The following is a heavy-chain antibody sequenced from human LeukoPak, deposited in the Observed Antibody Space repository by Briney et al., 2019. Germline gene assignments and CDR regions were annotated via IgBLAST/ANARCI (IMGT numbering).Heavy chain of an antibody. Sequence: ASVKVSCKASGYTFTSYYMHWVRQAPGQGLEWMGVINPSGGTTTYAQKFRGRVTMTRDTSTRTVYMEVSSLRSEDTAVFYCARELGGSYNGYWGQGTLVTVSS. J-gene: IGHJ4*02. CDR1: GYTFTSYY. CDR2: INPSGGTT. V-gene: IGHV1-46*01. D-gene: IGHD1-26*01. CDR3: ARELGGSYNGY.